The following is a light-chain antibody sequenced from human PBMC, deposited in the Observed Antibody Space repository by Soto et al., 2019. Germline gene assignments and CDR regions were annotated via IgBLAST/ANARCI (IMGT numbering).Light chain of an antibody. J-gene: IGLJ1*01. CDR2: DVS. CDR3: CSYAGSYTFV. V-gene: IGLV2-11*01. CDR1: SSDVGGYNY. Sequence: QSVLTQPRSVSGSPGQSVTISCTGTSSDVGGYNYVSWYQQHPGKAPKLMIYDVSDRPSGVPDRFSGSKSGNTASLTISGLQAEDEADYYCCSYAGSYTFVFAPGTKLTVL.